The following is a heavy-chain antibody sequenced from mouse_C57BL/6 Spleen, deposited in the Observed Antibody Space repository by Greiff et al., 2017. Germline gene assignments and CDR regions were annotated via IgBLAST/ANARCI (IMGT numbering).Heavy chain of an antibody. Sequence: VQLQQSGAELVMPGASVKLSCKASGYTFTSYWMHWVKQRPGQGLEWIGEIDPSDSYTNYNQKFKGKSTLTVDKSSSTAYMQLSSLTSEDSAVYYCAMSGTFFDDWGQGTTLTVSS. V-gene: IGHV1-69*01. D-gene: IGHD4-1*01. CDR2: IDPSDSYT. CDR3: AMSGTFFDD. CDR1: GYTFTSYW. J-gene: IGHJ2*01.